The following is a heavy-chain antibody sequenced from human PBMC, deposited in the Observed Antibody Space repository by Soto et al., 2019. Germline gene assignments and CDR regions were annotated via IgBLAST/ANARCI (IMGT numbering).Heavy chain of an antibody. Sequence: QVQLVESGGGVVQPGRSLRLSCAASGFTFSSYAMHWVRQAPGKGLEWVAVISYDGSNKYYADSVKGRFTISRDTSKNTLYLQMNSLRAEDTAVYYCARDLHHLHIVVVTNRYCMDVWGQGTTVTVSS. D-gene: IGHD2-21*02. CDR3: ARDLHHLHIVVVTNRYCMDV. V-gene: IGHV3-30-3*01. CDR2: ISYDGSNK. CDR1: GFTFSSYA. J-gene: IGHJ6*02.